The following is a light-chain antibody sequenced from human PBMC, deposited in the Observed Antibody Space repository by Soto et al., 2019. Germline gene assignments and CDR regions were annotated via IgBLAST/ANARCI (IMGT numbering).Light chain of an antibody. CDR2: LGS. J-gene: IGKJ1*01. V-gene: IGKV2-28*01. CDR1: QSLLHSNGYNY. CDR3: MQALQTPWT. Sequence: DIVMTQSPLSLPVTPGEPASISCRSSQSLLHSNGYNYLDWYLQKPGQSPQLLIYLGSNRASGVPDRFSGSGSGTDFTLKXSRVEXEDVGVYYCMQALQTPWTFGQGTKVEIK.